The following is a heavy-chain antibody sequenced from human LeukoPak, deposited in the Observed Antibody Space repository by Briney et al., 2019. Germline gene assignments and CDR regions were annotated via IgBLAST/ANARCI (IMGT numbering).Heavy chain of an antibody. Sequence: GGSLRLSCAASGFTFSTYALSWVRQAPGKGLEWVSAVSGNGGSTYYADSVKGHFTISRDNSKNTLYLQMNSLRAEDTAVYYCAKEGGPWGSLYYFDYWGQGTLVTVSS. CDR3: AKEGGPWGSLYYFDY. D-gene: IGHD3-16*01. V-gene: IGHV3-23*01. CDR1: GFTFSTYA. CDR2: VSGNGGST. J-gene: IGHJ4*02.